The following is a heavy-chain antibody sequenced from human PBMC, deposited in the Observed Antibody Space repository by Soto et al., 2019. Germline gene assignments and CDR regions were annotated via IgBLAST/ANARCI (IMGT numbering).Heavy chain of an antibody. CDR1: GFTFSSYA. Sequence: ASVKVSCAASGFTFSSYAMSWVRQAPGKGLEWVSAISGSGGSTYYADSVKGRFTISRDNSKNTLYLQMNSLRAEDTAVYYCAKGPYSSGARDYFDYWGQGTLVTVSS. D-gene: IGHD6-19*01. CDR3: AKGPYSSGARDYFDY. CDR2: ISGSGGST. V-gene: IGHV3-23*01. J-gene: IGHJ4*02.